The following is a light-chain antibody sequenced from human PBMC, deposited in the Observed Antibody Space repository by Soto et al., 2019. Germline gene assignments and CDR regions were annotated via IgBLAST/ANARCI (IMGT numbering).Light chain of an antibody. CDR3: CSYAGDYTDV. J-gene: IGLJ1*01. CDR2: DVS. CDR1: SSDVGGYNY. V-gene: IGLV2-11*01. Sequence: QSALTQPRSVSGSPGQSVTISCTGTSSDVGGYNYVSWYQQHPGKAPKLMISDVSKRPSGVPDRFSGSRSGNTASLTISGLQAEDEADYYCCSYAGDYTDVFGTGTKLTVL.